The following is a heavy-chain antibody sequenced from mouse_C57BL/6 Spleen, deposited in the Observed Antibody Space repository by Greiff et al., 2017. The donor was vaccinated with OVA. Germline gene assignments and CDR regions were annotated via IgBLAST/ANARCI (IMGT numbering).Heavy chain of an antibody. CDR1: GYTFTSYW. V-gene: IGHV1-53*01. CDR2: INPSNGGT. CDR3: ARERGSNGAWFAY. Sequence: QVQLQQPGTELVKPGASVKLSCKASGYTFTSYWMHWVKQRPGQGLEWIGNINPSNGGTNYNEKFKRKATLTVDKSSSTAYMQLSSLTSEDSAVYYCARERGSNGAWFAYWGQGTLVTVSA. J-gene: IGHJ3*01. D-gene: IGHD2-5*01.